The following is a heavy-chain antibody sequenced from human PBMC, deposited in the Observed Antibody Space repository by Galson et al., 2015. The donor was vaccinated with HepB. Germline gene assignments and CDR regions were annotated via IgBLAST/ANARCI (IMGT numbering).Heavy chain of an antibody. J-gene: IGHJ4*02. CDR1: GYTFTGYY. CDR3: ARGIPEDDSGYYYEDLDLSLDY. CDR2: INPTSGGT. Sequence: SVKVSCKASGYTFTGYYIHWVRQAPGQGLEWMGRINPTSGGTSYTQKFQGRVTMTRDTSISTAYMELRRLRSDDTAVYYCARGIPEDDSGYYYEDLDLSLDYWGQGTLVTVSS. V-gene: IGHV1-2*06. D-gene: IGHD3-22*01.